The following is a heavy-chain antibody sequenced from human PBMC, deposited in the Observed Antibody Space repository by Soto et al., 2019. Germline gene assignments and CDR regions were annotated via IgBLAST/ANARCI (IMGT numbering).Heavy chain of an antibody. J-gene: IGHJ6*02. V-gene: IGHV1-8*01. Sequence: ASVKVSCKASGYTFTTYDINRVRQAPGQGLEWLGWMDPNSGSTGYAQNFQGRITMTRNISRNTAHMELSSLQSEDTAVYYCARERKFDFWRKGLDVWGQGTTVTVSS. CDR2: MDPNSGST. CDR1: GYTFTTYD. D-gene: IGHD3-3*01. CDR3: ARERKFDFWRKGLDV.